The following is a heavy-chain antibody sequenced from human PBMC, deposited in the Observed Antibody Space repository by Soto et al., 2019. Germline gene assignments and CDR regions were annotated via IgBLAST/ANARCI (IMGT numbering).Heavy chain of an antibody. Sequence: QVQLVESGGGGVQPGRSLRLSCAASGFTLRSYAMHWVRQGPGKGLEWVAGISYDGSNKYYADSVEGRFTISRDSSKNTLYLQINTLSIEDTAVYYCARDQRRAVVGAVECWGQGTLVTVSS. CDR2: ISYDGSNK. V-gene: IGHV3-30-3*01. CDR1: GFTLRSYA. CDR3: ARDQRRAVVGAVEC. J-gene: IGHJ4*02. D-gene: IGHD6-19*01.